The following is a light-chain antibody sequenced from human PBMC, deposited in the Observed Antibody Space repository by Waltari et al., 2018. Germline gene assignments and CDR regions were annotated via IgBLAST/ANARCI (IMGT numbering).Light chain of an antibody. J-gene: IGLJ2*01. V-gene: IGLV2-23*02. CDR2: DVS. CDR3: CSYAGRGV. Sequence: QSALTQPASVSGSPGPSITISCTGTSSDVGGYNFVSWYQQHPGKAPKLMIYDVSKRPSGVSNRFSGSKSGNTASLTISGLQAEDEADYYCCSYAGRGVFGGGTKLTVL. CDR1: SSDVGGYNF.